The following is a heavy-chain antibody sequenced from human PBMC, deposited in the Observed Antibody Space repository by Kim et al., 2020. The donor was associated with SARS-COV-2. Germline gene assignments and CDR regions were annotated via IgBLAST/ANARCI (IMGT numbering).Heavy chain of an antibody. CDR3: ARGGLYYDDSRVDI. J-gene: IGHJ3*02. Sequence: PSPKSRVTMSVDTSKNQFSLKLTSVTAADTAVYYCARGGLYYDDSRVDIWGQGTMVTVSS. V-gene: IGHV4-31*02. D-gene: IGHD3-22*01.